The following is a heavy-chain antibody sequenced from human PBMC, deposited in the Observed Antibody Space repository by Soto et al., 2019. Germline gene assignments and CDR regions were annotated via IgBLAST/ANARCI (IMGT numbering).Heavy chain of an antibody. CDR1: GFTFSSCG. D-gene: IGHD1-26*01. Sequence: QVQLVESGGGVVQPGRSLRLSCAASGFTFSSCGMHWVRQAPGKGLEWVAVIWYDGSNKYYADSVKGRFTISRDNSKNTLYLQMNSLRAEDTAVYYCARGFGGSYGDYWGQGTLVTVSS. CDR3: ARGFGGSYGDY. V-gene: IGHV3-33*01. J-gene: IGHJ4*02. CDR2: IWYDGSNK.